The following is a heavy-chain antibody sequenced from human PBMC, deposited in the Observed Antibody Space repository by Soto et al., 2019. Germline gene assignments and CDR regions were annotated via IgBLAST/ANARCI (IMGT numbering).Heavy chain of an antibody. Sequence: QVQLVQSGAEVKKPGASVKVSCKASGYTFTSYDINWVRQATGQGLEWMGWMNPNSGNTGYAQKFQGRVTMTRNTSISTAYMELSSLRSEDTAVYYCARALIAARYYYSYYMDVWGKGTTVTVSS. CDR3: ARALIAARYYYSYYMDV. V-gene: IGHV1-8*01. CDR1: GYTFTSYD. CDR2: MNPNSGNT. J-gene: IGHJ6*03. D-gene: IGHD6-6*01.